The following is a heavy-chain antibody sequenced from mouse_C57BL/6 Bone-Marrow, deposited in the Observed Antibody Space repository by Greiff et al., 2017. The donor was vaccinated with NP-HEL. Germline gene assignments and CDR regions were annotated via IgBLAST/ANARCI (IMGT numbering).Heavy chain of an antibody. D-gene: IGHD2-2*01. CDR2: ISSGGSYT. CDR3: AHPYGYGVAWFAF. J-gene: IGHJ3*01. V-gene: IGHV5-6*02. CDR1: GFTFSSYG. Sequence: EVKLVEPGGDLVKPGGSLKLSCAASGFTFSSYGMSWVRQTPDKRLEWVATISSGGSYTYYPDSVKGRFTISRDNAKNTPYLQMGSLQSEDTAMYYCAHPYGYGVAWFAFWGQGTLVTVSA.